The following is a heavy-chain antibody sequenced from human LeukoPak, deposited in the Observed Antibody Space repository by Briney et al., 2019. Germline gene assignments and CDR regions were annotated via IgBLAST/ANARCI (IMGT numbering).Heavy chain of an antibody. J-gene: IGHJ4*02. V-gene: IGHV4-59*08. CDR2: IYYSGST. CDR1: GGSISSYY. D-gene: IGHD6-13*01. CDR3: ARVGGSIAAAGYY. Sequence: SETLSLTCTVSGGSISSYYWSWIRQPPGKGLEWIGYIYYSGSTNYNPSLKSRVTISVDTSKNQFSLKLSSVTAADTAVYYCARVGGSIAAAGYYWGQGTLVTVSS.